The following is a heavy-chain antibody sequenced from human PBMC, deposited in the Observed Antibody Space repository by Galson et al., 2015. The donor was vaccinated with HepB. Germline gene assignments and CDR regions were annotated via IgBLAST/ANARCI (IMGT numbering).Heavy chain of an antibody. D-gene: IGHD6-13*01. J-gene: IGHJ2*01. CDR1: GFTFSSYA. CDR2: ISGSGGST. V-gene: IGHV3-23*01. Sequence: SLRLSCAASGFTFSSYAMSWVRQAPGKGLEWVSAISGSGGSTYYADSVKGRFTISRDNSKNTLYLQTNSLRAEDTAVYYWAKDRAYSSSWRGSYWYFDLWGRGTLVTVSS. CDR3: AKDRAYSSSWRGSYWYFDL.